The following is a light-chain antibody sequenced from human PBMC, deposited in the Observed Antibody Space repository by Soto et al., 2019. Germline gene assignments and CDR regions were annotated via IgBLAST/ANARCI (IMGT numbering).Light chain of an antibody. V-gene: IGKV3-15*01. CDR3: QQYNNWPRT. Sequence: EIVMTQSPATLSVSPGERATLSCRASQSVSRNLAWYQQKPGQAPRLLIYRASTRATGIPSRFSGSGSGTEFTLPISSLQSEDFAVYYCQQYNNWPRTFGQGTKVEIK. CDR1: QSVSRN. J-gene: IGKJ1*01. CDR2: RAS.